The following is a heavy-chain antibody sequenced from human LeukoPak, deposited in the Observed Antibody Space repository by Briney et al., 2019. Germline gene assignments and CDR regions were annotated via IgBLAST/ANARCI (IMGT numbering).Heavy chain of an antibody. CDR2: IYPGDSDT. V-gene: IGHV5-51*01. CDR3: ARWATGSSGFDY. J-gene: IGHJ4*02. Sequence: GEPLKISCKGFGYSFSTCWIGWVRQMPGKGLEWMGVIYPGDSDTIYSPSFRDQVTMSADRSISTAYLQWSSLKASDTAIYYCARWATGSSGFDYWGQGSLVTVSS. D-gene: IGHD1-1*01. CDR1: GYSFSTCW.